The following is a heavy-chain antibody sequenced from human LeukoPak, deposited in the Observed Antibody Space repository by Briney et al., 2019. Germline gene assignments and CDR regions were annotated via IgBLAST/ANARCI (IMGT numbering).Heavy chain of an antibody. CDR3: ARGLNVPLVGVVVAATPGHYYYYYMDV. CDR2: INYTGST. J-gene: IGHJ6*03. D-gene: IGHD2-15*01. V-gene: IGHV4-59*01. CDR1: GGSISDYY. Sequence: PSETLSLTCTVSGGSISDYYWSWIRQPPGKGLEWIGYINYTGSTNYSPSLKSRITMSVDTSKNQFSLKLNSVTAEDTAVYYCARGLNVPLVGVVVAATPGHYYYYYMDVWGKGTTVTVSS.